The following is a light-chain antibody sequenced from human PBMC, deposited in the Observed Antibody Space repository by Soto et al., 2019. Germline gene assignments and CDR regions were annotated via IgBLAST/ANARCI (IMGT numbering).Light chain of an antibody. Sequence: QSVLTQPASVSGSPGQSITISCTGTSSDVGGYNYVSWYQQHPGKAPKLVIYWVSYRPSGVSARFSGSKFQNTASLTISGLQAEDEADYYCSSFRSGSVVLFGGGTKLTVL. CDR1: SSDVGGYNY. CDR2: WVS. J-gene: IGLJ3*02. V-gene: IGLV2-14*01. CDR3: SSFRSGSVVL.